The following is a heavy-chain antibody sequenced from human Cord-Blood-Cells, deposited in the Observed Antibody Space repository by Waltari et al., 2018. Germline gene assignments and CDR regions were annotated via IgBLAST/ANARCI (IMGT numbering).Heavy chain of an antibody. J-gene: IGHJ5*02. CDR2: IHTSGST. Sequence: QVQLQESGPGLVKPSQTLSLTCTVSGGSLTSGTYYWSWIRQPAGKGLEWIGYIHTSGSTNYNPSLKSRVTISVDTSKNQFSLKLSSVTAADTAVYYCAIKRYSSSNWFDPWGQGTLVTVSS. CDR1: GGSLTSGTYY. D-gene: IGHD6-6*01. V-gene: IGHV4-61*09. CDR3: AIKRYSSSNWFDP.